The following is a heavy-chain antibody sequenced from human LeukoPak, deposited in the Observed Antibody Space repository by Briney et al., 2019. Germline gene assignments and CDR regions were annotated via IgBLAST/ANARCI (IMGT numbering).Heavy chain of an antibody. V-gene: IGHV3-23*01. CDR1: GFTLSSYA. CDR3: AKDPKYQLLPNY. Sequence: GGSLRLSCAASGFTLSSYAMSWVRQAPGKGLEWVSAISGSGGSTYYADSVKGRFTISRDNSKNTLYLQMNSLRAEDTAVYYCAKDPKYQLLPNYWGQGTLVTVPS. CDR2: ISGSGGST. J-gene: IGHJ4*02. D-gene: IGHD2-2*01.